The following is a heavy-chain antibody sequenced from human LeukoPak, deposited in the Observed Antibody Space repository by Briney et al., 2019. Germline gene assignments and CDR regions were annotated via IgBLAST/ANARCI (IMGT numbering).Heavy chain of an antibody. Sequence: GGSLRLSCAASGFTVKTNYTRGVRQAPGKGLEWVSLIYSGGSTYYADSVKGRFTISRDNSKNTLYLQMNSLRAEDTALYYCARGGIGYYDSSGYDEYFQHWGQGALVTVSS. CDR2: IYSGGST. CDR3: ARGGIGYYDSSGYDEYFQH. J-gene: IGHJ1*01. V-gene: IGHV3-66*01. D-gene: IGHD3-22*01. CDR1: GFTVKTNY.